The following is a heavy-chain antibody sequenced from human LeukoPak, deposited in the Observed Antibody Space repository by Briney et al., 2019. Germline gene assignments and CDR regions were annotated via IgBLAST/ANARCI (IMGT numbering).Heavy chain of an antibody. V-gene: IGHV3-21*01. CDR3: ARRHVGLVIIKPFDY. Sequence: GGSLRLSCAASGFTFSSYSMNWVRQAPGKGLEWVSSISSSSGYIYYADSVKGRFTISRDNAKNSLYLQMNSLRAEDTAVYYCARRHVGLVIIKPFDYWGQGALVTVSS. CDR1: GFTFSSYS. D-gene: IGHD3/OR15-3a*01. J-gene: IGHJ4*02. CDR2: ISSSSGYI.